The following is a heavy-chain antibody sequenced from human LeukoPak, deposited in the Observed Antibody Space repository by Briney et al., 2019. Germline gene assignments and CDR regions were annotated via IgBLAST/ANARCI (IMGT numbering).Heavy chain of an antibody. V-gene: IGHV4-39*07. CDR3: ARVHSYGPAGWFDP. CDR2: IYYSGST. CDR1: GGSISSSSYY. J-gene: IGHJ5*02. Sequence: SETPSLTCTVSGGSISSSSYYWGWIRQPPGKGLEWIGSIYYSGSTYYNPSLKSRVTISVDTSKNQFSLKLSSVTAADTAVYYCARVHSYGPAGWFDPWGQGTLVTVSS. D-gene: IGHD5-18*01.